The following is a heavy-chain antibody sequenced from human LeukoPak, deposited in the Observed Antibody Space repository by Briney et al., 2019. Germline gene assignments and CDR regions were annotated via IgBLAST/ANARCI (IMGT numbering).Heavy chain of an antibody. CDR3: AGRDGRDLARDY. Sequence: SVKVSCKASGSTFSSNVINWVRQAPGQGLEWMGRIIPILDITNYAQKFQGRVTITADKSTSTTYMELSSLRSEDTAVYYCAGRDGRDLARDYWGQGTLVTVSS. V-gene: IGHV1-69*04. D-gene: IGHD5-24*01. CDR1: GSTFSSNV. J-gene: IGHJ4*02. CDR2: IIPILDIT.